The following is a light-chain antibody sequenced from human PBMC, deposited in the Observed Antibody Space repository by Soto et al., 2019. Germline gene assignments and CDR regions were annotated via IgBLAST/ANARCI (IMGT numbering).Light chain of an antibody. Sequence: EIVLSQSPGILSLSPGERAALSCRASQSVSGHLAWYQQKPGQAPRLLIYSVSSRATGIPDRFSGSGSGTDFTLTITGLEPEDFAVYYCQHYGSSLRTFGQGTKVDIK. CDR3: QHYGSSLRT. V-gene: IGKV3-20*01. J-gene: IGKJ1*01. CDR2: SVS. CDR1: QSVSGH.